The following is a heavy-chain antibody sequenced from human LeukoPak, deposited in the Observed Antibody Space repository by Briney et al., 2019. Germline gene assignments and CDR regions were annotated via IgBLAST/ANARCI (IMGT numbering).Heavy chain of an antibody. Sequence: PGGSLRLSCAASGFTFSSYGMHWVRQAPGKGLEWVAVIWYDGSNKYYADSVKGRFTISRDNSKNTLYLQMNSLRAEDTAVYYCARAQMGVVVPAAIRGHWFDPWGQGTLVTVSS. J-gene: IGHJ5*02. V-gene: IGHV3-33*01. CDR2: IWYDGSNK. CDR1: GFTFSSYG. D-gene: IGHD2-2*01. CDR3: ARAQMGVVVPAAIRGHWFDP.